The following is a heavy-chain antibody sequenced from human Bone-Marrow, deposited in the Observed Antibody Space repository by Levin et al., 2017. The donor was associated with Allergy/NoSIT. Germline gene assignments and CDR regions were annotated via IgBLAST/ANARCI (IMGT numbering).Heavy chain of an antibody. CDR2: ISDDGSNQ. CDR3: AKAPELATIGGAFEI. J-gene: IGHJ3*02. CDR1: GFIFSRYA. V-gene: IGHV3-33*03. D-gene: IGHD1-26*01. Sequence: SLKISCAASGFIFSRYAMFWVRQAPGKGLAWVAAISDDGSNQYYGDSVKGRFTVSRDNSRNKMYLQMTGLSVYDTAVYYCAKAPELATIGGAFEIWGQGTMVNVSS.